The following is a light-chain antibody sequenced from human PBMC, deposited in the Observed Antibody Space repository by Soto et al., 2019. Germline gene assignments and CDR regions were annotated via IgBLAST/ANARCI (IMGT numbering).Light chain of an antibody. J-gene: IGKJ2*01. Sequence: DIQLTQSPPILPAAVGDSVTVSCRASQDIGNYLAWFQQKPGKPPQLLIYGASSLQDGVPSRFSGSGSGTDFTLTINNLQSEDFATSYSQQIKNYPRATFGHGTRLEIK. CDR1: QDIGNY. CDR3: QQIKNYPRAT. CDR2: GAS. V-gene: IGKV1-9*01.